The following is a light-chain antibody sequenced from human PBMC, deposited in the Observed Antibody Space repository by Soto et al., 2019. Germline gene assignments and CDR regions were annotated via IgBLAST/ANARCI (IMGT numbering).Light chain of an antibody. CDR1: RTLLRGY. V-gene: IGKV3D-20*01. J-gene: IGKJ1*01. Sequence: EVTLTQSPATVSLSPGETATLSCGASRTLLRGYLAWYQQRPGLAPRLIIYDVSRGATGIPDRFSGSGSGTDFPISSSRVEPEEFAVYYCHDYDSSWTFGQGTKVQIK. CDR3: HDYDSSWT. CDR2: DVS.